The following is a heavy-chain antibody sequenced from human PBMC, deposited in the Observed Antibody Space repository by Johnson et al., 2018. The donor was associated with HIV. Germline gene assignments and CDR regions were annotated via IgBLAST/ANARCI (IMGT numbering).Heavy chain of an antibody. D-gene: IGHD1-26*01. CDR2: ISYDGSNK. V-gene: IGHV3-30-3*01. Sequence: QVQLLESGGGVVQPGRSLRLSCAASGFTFSSYAMHWVRQAPGKGLEWVAVISYDGSNKYYADSVKGRFTISRDNSKNTLYLQMNSLRAEDTAVYYCAKGGSGNRDAFDIWGQGTMVTVSS. CDR3: AKGGSGNRDAFDI. J-gene: IGHJ3*02. CDR1: GFTFSSYA.